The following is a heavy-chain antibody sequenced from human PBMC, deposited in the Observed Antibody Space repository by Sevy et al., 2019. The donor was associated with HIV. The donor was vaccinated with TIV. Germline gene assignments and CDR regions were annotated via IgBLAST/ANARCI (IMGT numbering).Heavy chain of an antibody. J-gene: IGHJ4*02. CDR1: GFTFSSYT. D-gene: IGHD5-12*01. Sequence: GGSLTLSCAASGFTFSSYTINWVRQAPGKGLEWVSSISSSSDYIYYAHSVKGRFTISRDNAKNSLYLQMNSLRAEDTAVYYCTRNRGYHTFDHWGQGTLVTVSS. CDR3: TRNRGYHTFDH. V-gene: IGHV3-21*01. CDR2: ISSSSDYI.